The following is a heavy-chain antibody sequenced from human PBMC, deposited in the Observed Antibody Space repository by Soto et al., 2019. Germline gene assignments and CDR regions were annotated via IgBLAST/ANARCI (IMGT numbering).Heavy chain of an antibody. CDR3: ARDANYYDSSGLPPIDD. CDR2: ISGYNGNT. D-gene: IGHD3-22*01. CDR1: GYTFTNYG. J-gene: IGHJ4*01. Sequence: QVQLVQSGGEVEKPGAAVKVSCKASGYTFTNYGITWVRQAPGQGLEWMGWISGYNGNTQYAQKFQGRVTMTTDTSTMTAYMELRSLTSDDTAAYYCARDANYYDSSGLPPIDDWGRGTLVTVSS. V-gene: IGHV1-18*01.